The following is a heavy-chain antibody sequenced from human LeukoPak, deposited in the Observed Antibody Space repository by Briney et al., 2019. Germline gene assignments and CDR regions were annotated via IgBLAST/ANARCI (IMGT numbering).Heavy chain of an antibody. V-gene: IGHV3-48*01. CDR1: GFTLSSYS. J-gene: IGHJ3*02. Sequence: PGGSLRLSCAASGFTLSSYSMNWVRQAPGKGQEWVSYISSSSSTIYYADSVKGRFTISRDNAKNSLYLQMNSLRAEDTAVYYCARAPYDSSGYYLPDAFDIWGQGTMVTVSS. D-gene: IGHD3-22*01. CDR3: ARAPYDSSGYYLPDAFDI. CDR2: ISSSSSTI.